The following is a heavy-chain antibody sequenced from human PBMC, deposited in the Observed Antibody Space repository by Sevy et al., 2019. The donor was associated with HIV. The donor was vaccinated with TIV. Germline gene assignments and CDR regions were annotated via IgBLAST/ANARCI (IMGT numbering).Heavy chain of an antibody. J-gene: IGHJ4*02. D-gene: IGHD2-15*01. CDR3: ARAYCSGGRCYSLAY. V-gene: IGHV1-18*01. CDR2: ISPHNGDT. CDR1: GYTFNTYR. Sequence: ASVKVSCKVSGYTFNTYRLTWVRQAPGQGLEWMGWISPHNGDTNYAQKLQGRVTMITDTSTRTAYMELRSLRSDDTAVYYCARAYCSGGRCYSLAYWGQGTLVTVSS.